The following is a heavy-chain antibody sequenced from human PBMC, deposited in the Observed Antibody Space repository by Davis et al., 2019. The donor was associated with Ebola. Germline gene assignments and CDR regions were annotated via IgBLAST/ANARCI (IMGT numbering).Heavy chain of an antibody. CDR3: ARLYIVATTPSYYFDY. CDR1: GYSFPNYW. D-gene: IGHD5-12*01. V-gene: IGHV5-51*01. Sequence: GESLKISCKGSGYSFPNYWIGWVRQMPGKGLEWMGIIYPGDSDTRYSPSFQGQVTISADKSITTAYLHWSSLKASDTAMYYCARLYIVATTPSYYFDYWGQGTLVTVSS. CDR2: IYPGDSDT. J-gene: IGHJ4*02.